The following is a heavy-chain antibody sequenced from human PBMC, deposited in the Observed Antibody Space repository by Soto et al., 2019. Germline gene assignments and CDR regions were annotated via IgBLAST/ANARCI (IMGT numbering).Heavy chain of an antibody. J-gene: IGHJ4*02. V-gene: IGHV4-34*01. Sequence: SETLSLTCAVSGGSIGSGGYYWSWIRQPPGKGLEWIGEINHSGSTNYNPSLKSRVTISVDTSKNQFSLKLSSVTAADTAVYYCARGVRYYDILTGYYTTFDYWGQGTLVTVSS. CDR2: INHSGST. CDR1: GGSIGSGGYY. D-gene: IGHD3-9*01. CDR3: ARGVRYYDILTGYYTTFDY.